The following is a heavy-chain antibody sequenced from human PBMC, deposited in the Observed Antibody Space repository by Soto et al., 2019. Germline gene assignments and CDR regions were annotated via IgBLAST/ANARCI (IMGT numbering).Heavy chain of an antibody. CDR3: ASRKSYYGSGTDH. J-gene: IGHJ4*02. CDR1: GDSINSADYY. Sequence: QVQLQESGPGLVKPSQTLSLTCTVSGDSINSADYYWIWIRQTPGKGLEWIGHIYYSGSTDYNPSRKSRLTISLETSNSQFSLRLSSVTAAYTATYYGASRKSYYGSGTDHWGQGTLVTVSS. D-gene: IGHD3-10*01. V-gene: IGHV4-30-4*01. CDR2: IYYSGST.